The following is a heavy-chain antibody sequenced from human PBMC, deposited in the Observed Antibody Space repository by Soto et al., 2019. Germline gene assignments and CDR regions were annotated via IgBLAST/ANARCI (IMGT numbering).Heavy chain of an antibody. J-gene: IGHJ4*02. Sequence: ASVKVSCKASGYTFTSYGISWVRQAPGQGLEWMGWISAYNGNTNYAQKLQGRVTMTTDTSTSTAYMELRSLSSVTAADTAVYYCARGVTTVTTFDYWGQGTLVTVSS. CDR1: GYTFTSYG. CDR3: ARGVTTVTTFDY. V-gene: IGHV1-18*01. CDR2: ISAYNGNT. D-gene: IGHD4-17*01.